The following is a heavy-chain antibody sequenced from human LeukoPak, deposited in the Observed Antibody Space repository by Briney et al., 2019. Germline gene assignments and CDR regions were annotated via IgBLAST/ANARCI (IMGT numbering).Heavy chain of an antibody. CDR2: IYHSGST. CDR1: GYSINSGYY. CDR3: ARASDWNYYFDY. D-gene: IGHD1-7*01. J-gene: IGHJ4*02. V-gene: IGHV4-38-2*01. Sequence: SETKTLTCAVSGYSINSGYYWGWIRQPPGQGLVWIASIYHSGSTYYNQSLKSRVTISVDTSKNQFSLKLSSVTAADTAVYYCARASDWNYYFDYWGQGTLVTVSS.